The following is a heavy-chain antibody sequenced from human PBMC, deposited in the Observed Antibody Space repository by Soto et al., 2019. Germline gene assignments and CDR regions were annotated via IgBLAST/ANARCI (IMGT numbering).Heavy chain of an antibody. CDR3: ARDRDNSNWPNFDS. Sequence: QVQLVQSGSEVKKPGSSVRVSCKTSGGTFSIYTISWVRQAPGQGLEWMGRVLPFLDITSYSQSFQGRVTITADRXSTTAYMELSSLRSEDTAVYYCARDRDNSNWPNFDSWGQGTLVTVSS. J-gene: IGHJ4*02. V-gene: IGHV1-69*04. CDR2: VLPFLDIT. CDR1: GGTFSIYT. D-gene: IGHD6-13*01.